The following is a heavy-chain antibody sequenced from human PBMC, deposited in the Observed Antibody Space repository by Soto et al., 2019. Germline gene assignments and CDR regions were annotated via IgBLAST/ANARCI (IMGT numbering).Heavy chain of an antibody. Sequence: PSEPLSLTCTLYGGTFSGYNWSWIRQPPGKGLEWIGEINHSGSTNYNPSLKSRVTISVDTSKNQFSLKLSSVTAADTAVYYCARSRDGYNPLDYWGQGTLVTVSS. D-gene: IGHD5-12*01. J-gene: IGHJ4*02. CDR1: GGTFSGYN. CDR2: INHSGST. V-gene: IGHV4-34*01. CDR3: ARSRDGYNPLDY.